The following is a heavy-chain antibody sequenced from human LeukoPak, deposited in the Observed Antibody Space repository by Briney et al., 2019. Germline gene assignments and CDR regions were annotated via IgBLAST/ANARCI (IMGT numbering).Heavy chain of an antibody. CDR2: IIPIFGTA. D-gene: IGHD3-10*01. J-gene: IGHJ4*02. Sequence: ASVKVSCTASGGTFSSYAISWVRQAPGQGLEWMGGIIPIFGTANYAQKFQGRVTITADKSTSTAYMELSSLRSDDTAVYYCARGQTNRLLWVGESLSNINPFDYWGQGALVTVSS. CDR3: ARGQTNRLLWVGESLSNINPFDY. V-gene: IGHV1-69*06. CDR1: GGTFSSYA.